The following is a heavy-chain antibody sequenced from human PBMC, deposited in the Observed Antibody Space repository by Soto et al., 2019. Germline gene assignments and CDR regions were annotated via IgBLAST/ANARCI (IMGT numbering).Heavy chain of an antibody. CDR3: AREVDIVPTPGGDY. J-gene: IGHJ4*02. V-gene: IGHV1-18*04. D-gene: IGHD5-12*01. CDR1: GYSFNTYG. Sequence: QVVLVQSGPEVKRPGASVKLSCKASGYSFNTYGVAWVRQAPGQGRECMGWNSGYNGNFMYAEKVEERVKMTTDTSTNTAYLELGSLRSDDTAIYYCAREVDIVPTPGGDYWGQGTLVTVSS. CDR2: NSGYNGNF.